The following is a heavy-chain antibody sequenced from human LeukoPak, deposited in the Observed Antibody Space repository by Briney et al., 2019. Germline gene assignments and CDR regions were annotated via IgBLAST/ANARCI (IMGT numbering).Heavy chain of an antibody. D-gene: IGHD2-15*01. CDR3: AREAHCSGGSCYYADY. CDR1: GVSVSSGSYF. Sequence: SETLSLTCTVSGVSVSSGSYFWSWIRQPPGKGLEWIGYIYYSGSTNYNPSLKSRVTISKDTSKNQFSQKLSSVTAADTAVYYCAREAHCSGGSCYYADYWGQGNLVTVSS. J-gene: IGHJ4*02. CDR2: IYYSGST. V-gene: IGHV4-61*01.